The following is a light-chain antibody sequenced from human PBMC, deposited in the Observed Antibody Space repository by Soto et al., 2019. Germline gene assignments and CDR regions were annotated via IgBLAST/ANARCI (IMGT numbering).Light chain of an antibody. Sequence: IVWVKSRCAVALSPRERATLSCRASQSVRSNLAWYQQKPGQAPRLLIYGASTRATGIPARFSGSGSGTEFTLTIDTLQSEDFTVYYSQEDTRWPLSFGGGTKVDIK. V-gene: IGKV3D-15*01. CDR2: GAS. J-gene: IGKJ4*01. CDR1: QSVRSN. CDR3: QEDTRWPLS.